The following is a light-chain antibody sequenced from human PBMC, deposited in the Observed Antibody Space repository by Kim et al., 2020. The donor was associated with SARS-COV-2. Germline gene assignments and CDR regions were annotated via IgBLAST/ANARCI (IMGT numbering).Light chain of an antibody. V-gene: IGKV3-15*01. CDR1: QGIAHH. J-gene: IGKJ2*01. CDR2: GSS. CDR3: QQYNNWPPMYT. Sequence: SPGESATPLRRARQGIAHHLAWDQQKPGQAPRLLIYGSSTRATDIPARFSGSGSRTEFTLTISSLQSEDFAVYYCQQYNNWPPMYTFGQGTKLEL.